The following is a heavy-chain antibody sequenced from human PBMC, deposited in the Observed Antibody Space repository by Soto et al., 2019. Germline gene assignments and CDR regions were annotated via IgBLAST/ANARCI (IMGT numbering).Heavy chain of an antibody. V-gene: IGHV1-18*04. Sequence: GAELKKPGASVKISCKASGYSFSTYDISWLRQAPGQGPEWMGRISPKNGNTNYAQSFQDRVTMTADTSSSTAYMELRGLRSDDTANYYCATSYDTGFDPWGQGTLVTVSS. D-gene: IGHD3-9*01. CDR3: ATSYDTGFDP. CDR2: ISPKNGNT. CDR1: GYSFSTYD. J-gene: IGHJ5*02.